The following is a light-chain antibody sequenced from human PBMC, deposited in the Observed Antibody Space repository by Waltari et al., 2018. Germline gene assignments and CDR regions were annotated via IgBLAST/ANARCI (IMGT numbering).Light chain of an antibody. CDR3: SSHGGSKV. Sequence: QSALTQPPSASGSPGQSVTISCTGTSSDVGAHNYVSWYQQYPGKAPKLIIYDVSKRPSGVPDRFSGSKSGNTASLTVSGLQADDEADYYCSSHGGSKVFGGGTKLTVL. CDR1: SSDVGAHNY. V-gene: IGLV2-8*01. J-gene: IGLJ2*01. CDR2: DVS.